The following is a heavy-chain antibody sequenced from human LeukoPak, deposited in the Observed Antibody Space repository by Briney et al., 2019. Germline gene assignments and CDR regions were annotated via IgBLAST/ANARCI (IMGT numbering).Heavy chain of an antibody. Sequence: TGGSLRLSCAASGFTVSNKYMTWVRQAPGKGLEWVSGISGSGESTYYANSVKGRFTISRDTSKNALYLHMNSLRVEDTAVYYCAKVGQNYHILTYYFDYWGQGTLVTVSS. D-gene: IGHD3-9*01. CDR3: AKVGQNYHILTYYFDY. V-gene: IGHV3-23*01. CDR2: ISGSGEST. J-gene: IGHJ4*02. CDR1: GFTVSNKY.